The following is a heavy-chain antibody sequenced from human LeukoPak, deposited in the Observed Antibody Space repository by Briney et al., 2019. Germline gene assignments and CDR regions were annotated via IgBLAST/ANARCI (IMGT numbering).Heavy chain of an antibody. J-gene: IGHJ4*02. V-gene: IGHV1-46*01. D-gene: IGHD4/OR15-4a*01. CDR3: ARGLGANGYFDY. CDR1: GYTFTSYY. CDR2: INPSGGST. Sequence: ASVKVSCKASGYTFTSYYMHWVRQAPGQGLEWMGIINPSGGSTSYAQKFQGRVTITADKSTSTAYMELSSLRSEDTAVYYCARGLGANGYFDYWGQGTLVTVSS.